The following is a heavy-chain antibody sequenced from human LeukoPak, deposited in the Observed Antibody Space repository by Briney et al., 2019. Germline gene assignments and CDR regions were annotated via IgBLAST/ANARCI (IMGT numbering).Heavy chain of an antibody. CDR2: INPNSGGT. CDR1: GYTFTGYY. V-gene: IGHV1-2*02. J-gene: IGHJ3*01. Sequence: ASVKVSCKASGYTFTGYYMHWVRQAPGQGLEWMGWINPNSGGTNFAQKFQGRVTMTRDTSISTAYMELSRLRSDDTAVYYCARRYCSTTSCYAFDFWGQGTVVTVSS. D-gene: IGHD2-2*01. CDR3: ARRYCSTTSCYAFDF.